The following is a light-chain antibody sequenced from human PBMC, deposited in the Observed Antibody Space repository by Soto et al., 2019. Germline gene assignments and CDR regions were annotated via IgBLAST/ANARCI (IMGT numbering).Light chain of an antibody. V-gene: IGKV1-5*03. CDR2: EAS. CDR1: QNIDTW. Sequence: DVQMTQSPSTLSASVGDRVTITCRATQNIDTWVAWYQQKPGKAPELLIYEASTLKSWVPSRFSGSGSETEFTLTISVLQPDDFATYYCQQYNNYPTFGGGTKVEIK. CDR3: QQYNNYPT. J-gene: IGKJ4*01.